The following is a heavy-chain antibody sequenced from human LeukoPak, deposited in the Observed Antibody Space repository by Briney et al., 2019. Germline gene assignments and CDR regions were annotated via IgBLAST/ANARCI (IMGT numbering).Heavy chain of an antibody. J-gene: IGHJ4*02. V-gene: IGHV4-39*01. D-gene: IGHD3/OR15-3a*01. CDR1: GGSISSSSYY. CDR3: ARQTGSGLFILP. Sequence: SETLSLTCTVSGGSISSSSYYWAWIRQSPGKGLEWIANIYYSGSTYYNPSLNSRVTISVDTSKNQFSLKLSSVIATDTAVYYCARQTGSGLFILPGGQGTLVTVSS. CDR2: IYYSGST.